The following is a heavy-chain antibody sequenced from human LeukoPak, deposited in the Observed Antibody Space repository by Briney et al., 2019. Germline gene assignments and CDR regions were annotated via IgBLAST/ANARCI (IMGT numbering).Heavy chain of an antibody. CDR3: ARALYYYYYMDV. Sequence: GASVKVSCKASGYTFTGYYMHWVRQAPGQGLEWLGWINPNSGGTNYAQKFQGRVTMTRDTSISTAYMELSRLRSDDTAVYYCARALYYYYYMDVWGKGTTVTISS. CDR2: INPNSGGT. J-gene: IGHJ6*03. V-gene: IGHV1-2*02. CDR1: GYTFTGYY.